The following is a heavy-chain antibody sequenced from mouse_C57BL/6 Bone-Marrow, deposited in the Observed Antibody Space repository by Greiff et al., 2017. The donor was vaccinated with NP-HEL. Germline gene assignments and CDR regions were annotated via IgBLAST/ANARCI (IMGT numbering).Heavy chain of an antibody. Sequence: VQLQQSGPGLVAPSQSLSITCTVSGFSLTSYGVDWVRQPPGKGLEWLGVIWGGGSTNYNSALMFRLSISKDNSKSQVFLKMNSLQTDDTAMYYCAKRDYGSSSGYAMDYWGQGTSVTVSS. CDR3: AKRDYGSSSGYAMDY. V-gene: IGHV2-9*01. CDR1: GFSLTSYG. D-gene: IGHD1-1*01. CDR2: IWGGGST. J-gene: IGHJ4*01.